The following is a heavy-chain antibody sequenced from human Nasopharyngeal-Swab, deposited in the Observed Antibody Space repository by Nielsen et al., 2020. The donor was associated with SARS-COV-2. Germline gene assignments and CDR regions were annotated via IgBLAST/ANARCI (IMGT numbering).Heavy chain of an antibody. CDR3: VHLWLPGF. Sequence: GSLRLSCTVSGYSISSGYYWGWIRQPPGKGLEWIASIYHSGNTYYSPSLKSRVTISVDTSKNQFSLKLNSVTAADTALYFCVHLWLPGFWGQGTLVTVSS. CDR1: GYSISSGYY. CDR2: IYHSGNT. V-gene: IGHV4-38-2*02. D-gene: IGHD2-21*01. J-gene: IGHJ4*02.